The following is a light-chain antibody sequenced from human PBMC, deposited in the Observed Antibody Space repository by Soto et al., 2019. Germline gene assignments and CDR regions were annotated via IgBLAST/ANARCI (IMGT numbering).Light chain of an antibody. CDR3: HQYENWPQT. J-gene: IGKJ1*01. CDR2: RAS. V-gene: IGKV3-15*01. Sequence: ELVMTQSPATLSVSPGERATLSCRASQSISSNLAWYQQKLGQAPRLLSYRASTRATGIPARFSGSGSGTEFTLTISSLQSEDFALYYCHQYENWPQTFGQGTKVDI. CDR1: QSISSN.